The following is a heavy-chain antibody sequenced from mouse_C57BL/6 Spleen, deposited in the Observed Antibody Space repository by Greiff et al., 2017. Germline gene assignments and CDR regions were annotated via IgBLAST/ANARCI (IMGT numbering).Heavy chain of an antibody. J-gene: IGHJ4*01. D-gene: IGHD2-5*01. CDR3: AGYYSNPSYAMDY. CDR1: GFNIKNTY. CDR2: IDPANGNT. Sequence: EVQLQQSVAELVRPGASVKLSCTASGFNIKNTYMHWVKQRPEQGLEWIGRIDPANGNTKYDPKFQGKATLTADTSSNTAYLQLSSLTSEDTAIYYCAGYYSNPSYAMDYWGQGTSVTVSS. V-gene: IGHV14-3*01.